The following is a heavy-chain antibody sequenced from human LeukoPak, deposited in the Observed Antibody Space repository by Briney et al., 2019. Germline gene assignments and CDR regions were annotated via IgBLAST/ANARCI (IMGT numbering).Heavy chain of an antibody. CDR3: ARGVGYSYGFFDY. V-gene: IGHV4-31*03. D-gene: IGHD5-18*01. J-gene: IGHJ4*02. CDR2: IYYSGST. CDR1: GGSISSGGYY. Sequence: PSQTLSLTCTVSGGSISSGGYYWNWIRQHPGKGLEWIGYIYYSGSTYYNPSLKSRVTISVDTSKNQFSLKLSSVTAADTAVYYCARGVGYSYGFFDYWGQGTLVTVSS.